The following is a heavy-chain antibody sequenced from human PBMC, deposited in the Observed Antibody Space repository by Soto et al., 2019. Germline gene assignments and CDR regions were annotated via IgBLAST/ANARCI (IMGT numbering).Heavy chain of an antibody. V-gene: IGHV6-1*01. CDR3: AREEVTYCGGDCPGDYYYYYMDV. J-gene: IGHJ6*03. CDR1: GDSVSSNSAA. CDR2: TYYRSKWYN. Sequence: SQTLSLTCAISGDSVSSNSAAWNWIRQSPSRGLEWLGRTYYRSKWYNDYAVSVKSRITINPDTSKNQFSLQLNSVTPEDTAVYYCAREEVTYCGGDCPGDYYYYYMDVWGKGTTVTVSS. D-gene: IGHD2-21*01.